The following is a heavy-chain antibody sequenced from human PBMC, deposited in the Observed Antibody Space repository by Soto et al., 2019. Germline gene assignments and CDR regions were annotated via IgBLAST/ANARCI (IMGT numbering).Heavy chain of an antibody. Sequence: PGGSLRLSCAASGFTFSSYAMSWVRQAPGKGLEWVSAISGSGGSTYYADSVKGRFTISRDNSKNTLYLQMNSLRAEDTAVYYCAKVNPAIGYYDSSGYFDYWGQGTLVTVSS. J-gene: IGHJ4*02. D-gene: IGHD3-22*01. CDR1: GFTFSSYA. CDR3: AKVNPAIGYYDSSGYFDY. V-gene: IGHV3-23*01. CDR2: ISGSGGST.